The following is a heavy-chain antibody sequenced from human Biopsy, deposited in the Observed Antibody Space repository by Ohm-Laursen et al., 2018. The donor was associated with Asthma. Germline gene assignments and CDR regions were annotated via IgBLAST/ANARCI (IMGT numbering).Heavy chain of an antibody. CDR1: GRPISSYY. D-gene: IGHD2-2*01. CDR2: IYYSGST. Sequence: GTLSLPCTVSGRPISSYYWSWIRQPPGKGLEWIGYIYYSGSTNYNPSLKSRVNISVDTSKNQFLLKLSSVTAADTAVYYCARRAPPGIGVPHVGGGMDVWGQGTTVTVSS. J-gene: IGHJ6*02. V-gene: IGHV4-59*01. CDR3: ARRAPPGIGVPHVGGGMDV.